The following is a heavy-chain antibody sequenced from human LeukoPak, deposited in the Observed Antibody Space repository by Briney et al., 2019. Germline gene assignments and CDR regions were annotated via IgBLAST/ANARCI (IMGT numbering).Heavy chain of an antibody. V-gene: IGHV4-30-2*01. Sequence: SETLSLTCAVSGGSISSGGYSWSWIRQPPGKGLEWIGYISHSGSTYYNPSLKSRVTISVDRSKNQFSLKLSSVTAADTAVYYCARGVPYYYDSSGYRGSFDYWGQGTLVTVSS. CDR2: ISHSGST. J-gene: IGHJ4*02. CDR1: GGSISSGGYS. CDR3: ARGVPYYYDSSGYRGSFDY. D-gene: IGHD3-22*01.